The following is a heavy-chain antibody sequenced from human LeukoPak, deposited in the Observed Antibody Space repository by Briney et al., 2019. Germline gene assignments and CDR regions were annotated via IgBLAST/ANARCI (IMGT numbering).Heavy chain of an antibody. J-gene: IGHJ4*02. CDR3: ARDLSGSPG. D-gene: IGHD1-26*01. Sequence: AGGSLRLSCAACGFTFSSYAMRWVRQAPGKGLEGVSAISGSGGSTYYADSVKGRFTISRDNSKHTLYLQMNSLRAEDTAVYYCARDLSGSPGWGQGTLVTVSS. V-gene: IGHV3-23*01. CDR1: GFTFSSYA. CDR2: ISGSGGST.